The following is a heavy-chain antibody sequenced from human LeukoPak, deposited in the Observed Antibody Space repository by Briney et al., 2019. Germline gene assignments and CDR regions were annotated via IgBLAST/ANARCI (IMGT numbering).Heavy chain of an antibody. V-gene: IGHV4-34*01. D-gene: IGHD3-10*01. CDR1: GGSFSGYY. CDR2: INHSGST. Sequence: KPSETLSLTCAVYGGSFSGYYWSWIRQPPGKGLEWIGEINHSGSTNYNPSLKSRVTISVDTSKNQFSLKLSSVTAADTAVYYCARLYGPDYRGQGTLVTVSS. J-gene: IGHJ4*02. CDR3: ARLYGPDY.